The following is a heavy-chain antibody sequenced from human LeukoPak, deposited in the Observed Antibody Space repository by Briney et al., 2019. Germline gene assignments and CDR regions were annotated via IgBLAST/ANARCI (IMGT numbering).Heavy chain of an antibody. J-gene: IGHJ4*02. D-gene: IGHD3-10*01. Sequence: PSETLSLTCTVSGGSISSYYWSWIRQPPGKGLEWIGYIYYSGSTNYNPSLKSRVTIPVDTSKNQFSLKLSSVTAADTAVYYCARGQYYGSGGLNYWGQGTLVTVSS. V-gene: IGHV4-59*01. CDR3: ARGQYYGSGGLNY. CDR2: IYYSGST. CDR1: GGSISSYY.